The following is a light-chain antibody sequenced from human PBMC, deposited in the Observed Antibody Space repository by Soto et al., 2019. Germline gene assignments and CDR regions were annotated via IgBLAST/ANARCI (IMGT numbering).Light chain of an antibody. V-gene: IGLV2-8*01. CDR2: EVS. CDR1: SRDIGDYNY. CDR3: SSYAGSNTYV. J-gene: IGLJ1*01. Sequence: QSALTQPPSASGSPGQSVSISCTGTSRDIGDYNYVSWYQQHPGKAPKLIIYEVSKRPSGVPDRFSASKFANTAPLTVAGLQAEDEADYYCSSYAGSNTYVFGSGTKLTV.